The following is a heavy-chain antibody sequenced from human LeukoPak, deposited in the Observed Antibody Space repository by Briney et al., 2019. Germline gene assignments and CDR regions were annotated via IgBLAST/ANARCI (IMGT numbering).Heavy chain of an antibody. V-gene: IGHV3-23*01. Sequence: PGGSLRLSCAASGFTFTSQGMSSVRQAPAKGLEWVSAITGSGDNTYYADSLSGRFTISINNYKNTLYLQMNNLSADDTAVYYCAKMQGYFDLWGRGTLVTVSS. J-gene: IGHJ2*01. CDR3: AKMQGYFDL. CDR1: GFTFTSQG. CDR2: ITGSGDNT.